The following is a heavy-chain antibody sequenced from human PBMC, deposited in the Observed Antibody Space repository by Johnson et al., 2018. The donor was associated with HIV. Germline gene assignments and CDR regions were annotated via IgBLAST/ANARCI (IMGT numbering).Heavy chain of an antibody. D-gene: IGHD6-13*01. CDR3: AKDNDVLQQLVVGSGDAFDI. CDR2: IRWHSGSI. Sequence: VQLVESGGGVVRPGGSLRLSCAASGFTFDDYAMHWVRQAPGKGLEWVSGIRWHSGSIGYADSVTGRFTISRYNAKNSLYLQMNSLRAEDTALYYCAKDNDVLQQLVVGSGDAFDIWGQGTMVTVSS. J-gene: IGHJ3*02. CDR1: GFTFDDYA. V-gene: IGHV3-9*01.